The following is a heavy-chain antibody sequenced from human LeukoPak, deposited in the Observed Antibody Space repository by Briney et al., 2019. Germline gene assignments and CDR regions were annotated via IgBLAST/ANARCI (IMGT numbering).Heavy chain of an antibody. V-gene: IGHV4-59*02. J-gene: IGHJ4*02. CDR3: SEGYFEPFDH. Sequence: KPSETLSLTCNVSGVSVSTSHWNWIRQRPGKGLEWIGCLSYTGKTDYNPSLKSRVSISLGSSNNHFSLKLTSVTAADTAVYYCSEGYFEPFDHWGQGILVTVFS. D-gene: IGHD2/OR15-2a*01. CDR1: GVSVSTSH. CDR2: LSYTGKT.